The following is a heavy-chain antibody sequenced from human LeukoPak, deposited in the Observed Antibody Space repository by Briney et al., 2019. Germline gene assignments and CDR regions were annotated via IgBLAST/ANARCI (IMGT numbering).Heavy chain of an antibody. J-gene: IGHJ5*02. V-gene: IGHV3-9*01. D-gene: IGHD3-3*01. CDR2: ISWNSGSI. CDR1: GFTFDDYA. Sequence: GGSLRLSCAASGFTFDDYAMHWVRQAPGKGLEWVSGISWNSGSIGYADSVKGRFTISRDNAKNSLYLQMNSLRAEDTALYYCATAYYDHPWGQGTLVTVSS. CDR3: ATAYYDHP.